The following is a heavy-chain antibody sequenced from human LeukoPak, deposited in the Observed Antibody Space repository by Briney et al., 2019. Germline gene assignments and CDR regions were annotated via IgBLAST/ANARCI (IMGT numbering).Heavy chain of an antibody. J-gene: IGHJ5*02. Sequence: PSETLSLTCTVSGGSISSSSYYWGWIRQPPGKGLEWIGRIYTSGSTRYNPSLKSRVTMSVDTSKNQFSLKLNSVTAADTAVYYCARDESTYSGSYKGSWFDPWGQGTLVTVSS. CDR3: ARDESTYSGSYKGSWFDP. CDR2: IYTSGST. V-gene: IGHV4-39*07. CDR1: GGSISSSSYY. D-gene: IGHD1-26*01.